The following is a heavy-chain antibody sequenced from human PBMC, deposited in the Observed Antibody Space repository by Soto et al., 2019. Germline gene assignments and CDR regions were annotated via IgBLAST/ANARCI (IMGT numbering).Heavy chain of an antibody. CDR1: GGSFSGYY. CDR3: AREPSGLTGETDY. J-gene: IGHJ4*02. D-gene: IGHD2-15*01. V-gene: IGHV4-34*01. CDR2: INHSGST. Sequence: SETLSLTCAVYGGSFSGYYWSWIRQPPGKGLEWIGEINHSGSTNYNPSLKSRVTISVDTSKNQFSLKLSSVTAADTAVYYCAREPSGLTGETDYRGQGTLVTGSS.